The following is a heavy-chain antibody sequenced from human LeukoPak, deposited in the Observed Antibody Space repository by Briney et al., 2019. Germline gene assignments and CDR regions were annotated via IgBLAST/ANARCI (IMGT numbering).Heavy chain of an antibody. Sequence: GASVKVSCKASGYTFTNYDIHWVRQATGQGLEWMGWMNPYGGNTGYAQNFQGRITITRNTSINTAYMGLSSLTSEDTAVYYCARTQHLVLRSPLDPWGQGTLVTVSS. D-gene: IGHD6-13*01. CDR1: GYTFTNYD. V-gene: IGHV1-8*03. CDR3: ARTQHLVLRSPLDP. CDR2: MNPYGGNT. J-gene: IGHJ5*02.